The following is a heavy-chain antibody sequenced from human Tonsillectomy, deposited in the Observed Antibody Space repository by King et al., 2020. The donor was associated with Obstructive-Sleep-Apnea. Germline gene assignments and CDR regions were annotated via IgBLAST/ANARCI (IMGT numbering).Heavy chain of an antibody. CDR2: LNNTGGTT. CDR3: AKEPDGSGSYFADY. Sequence: VQLVESGGDLVQPGGSLRLSCAASGFTFNAYAMSWVRQAPGKGLEWVSTLNNTGGTTYYADSVRGRFTVSRDNSRNTLYLQMNSLRADDTAVYYCAKEPDGSGSYFADYWGQGTLVTVSS. D-gene: IGHD3-10*01. V-gene: IGHV3-23*04. J-gene: IGHJ4*02. CDR1: GFTFNAYA.